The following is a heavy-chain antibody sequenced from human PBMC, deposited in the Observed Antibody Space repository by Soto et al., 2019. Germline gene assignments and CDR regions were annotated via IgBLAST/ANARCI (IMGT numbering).Heavy chain of an antibody. Sequence: EVQLVESGGGLVQPGGSLRLSCVVSGLTFSNYWMSWVRQAPGKGLEWVANINQDGSESYYVDSVKGRFTICRDNAKNSLYLQMTSLRAQDTAVYYCARPARECSSPGCANWGQGTLVTVSS. CDR2: INQDGSES. CDR1: GLTFSNYW. J-gene: IGHJ4*02. CDR3: ARPARECSSPGCAN. V-gene: IGHV3-7*01. D-gene: IGHD2-2*01.